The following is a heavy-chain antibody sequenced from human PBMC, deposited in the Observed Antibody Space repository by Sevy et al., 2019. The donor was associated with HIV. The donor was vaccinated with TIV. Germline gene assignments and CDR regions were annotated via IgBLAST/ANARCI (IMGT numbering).Heavy chain of an antibody. CDR2: ITSSGNYR. D-gene: IGHD3-22*01. J-gene: IGHJ5*02. CDR1: GFTFSDYY. Sequence: GGSLRLSCVASGFTFSDYYMSWIRQAPGKGLEWVSYITSSGNYRNYVDSVKGRFTISRDNDKNALYLQMNSLRVEDTAVYYCARARRLYDSTTNLSGAWGQGTLVTVSS. CDR3: ARARRLYDSTTNLSGA. V-gene: IGHV3-11*06.